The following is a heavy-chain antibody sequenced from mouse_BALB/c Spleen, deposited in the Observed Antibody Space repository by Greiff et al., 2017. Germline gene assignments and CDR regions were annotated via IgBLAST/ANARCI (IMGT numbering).Heavy chain of an antibody. V-gene: IGHV1S56*01. CDR1: GYTFTSYY. CDR2: IYPGNVTT. Sequence: QVQLQQSGPELVKPGASVRISCTASGYTFTSYYIHWVQQRPGQGLEWIGWIYPGNVTTKYNAKFKGKATLTADKSSSTACMLFSRPTSDVSAFYFWARRYGNCVAWFAYWGQGTLVTVSA. CDR3: ARRYGNCVAWFAY. D-gene: IGHD2-10*02. J-gene: IGHJ3*01.